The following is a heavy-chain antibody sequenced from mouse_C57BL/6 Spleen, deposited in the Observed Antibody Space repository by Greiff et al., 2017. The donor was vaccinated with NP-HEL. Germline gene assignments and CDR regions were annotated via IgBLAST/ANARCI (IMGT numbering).Heavy chain of an antibody. CDR3: ARLLYDGYFWFAY. D-gene: IGHD2-3*01. J-gene: IGHJ3*01. CDR2: IWSGGST. Sequence: QVQLKESGPGLVQPSQSLSITCTVSGFSLTSYGVHWVRQSPGKGLEWLGVIWSGGSTDYNAAFISRLSISKDNSKSQVFFKMNSLQADDTAIYYCARLLYDGYFWFAYWGQGTLVTVSA. V-gene: IGHV2-2*01. CDR1: GFSLTSYG.